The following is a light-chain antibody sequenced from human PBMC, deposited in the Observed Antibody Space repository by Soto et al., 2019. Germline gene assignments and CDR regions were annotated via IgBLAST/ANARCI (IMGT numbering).Light chain of an antibody. CDR1: QDINVY. J-gene: IGKJ5*01. CDR2: DAS. CDR3: QQYDILPIT. V-gene: IGKV1-33*01. Sequence: DIQMTQSPSSMFASFGDRVTSXXQATQDINVYLNWYQQKPGKAPNVXIYDASNLEIGVPSRFSGSGSGTHFTFTISSLQTEDIGTYYCQQYDILPITFGRGTRLEIK.